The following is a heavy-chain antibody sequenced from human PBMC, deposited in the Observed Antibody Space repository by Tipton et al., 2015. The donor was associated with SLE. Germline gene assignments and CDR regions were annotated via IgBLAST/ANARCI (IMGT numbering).Heavy chain of an antibody. CDR2: IYSGGGT. CDR3: ARRAVTNDWYFDL. D-gene: IGHD4-17*01. J-gene: IGHJ2*01. CDR1: GFSFRSYA. V-gene: IGHV3-23*03. Sequence: SLRLSCAASGFSFRSYAMSWVRQAPGKGLEWVSTIYSGGGTYYADSVKGRLTISRDNSKNTVYLQMNSLRPEDTAVYYCARRAVTNDWYFDLWGRGTLVTISS.